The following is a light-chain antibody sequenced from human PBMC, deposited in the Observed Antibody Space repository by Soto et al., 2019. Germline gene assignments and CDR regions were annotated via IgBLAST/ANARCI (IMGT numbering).Light chain of an antibody. V-gene: IGKV3-15*01. Sequence: EIVMTQSPDTLSVSPGDTATLSCRASQSVSSNLAWYQQKPGQAPRLLISGASTRATGVPARFSGSGSGTEFTLTISSLQSEDFAVYYCQQYNNWPPWTFGHGTKVEI. J-gene: IGKJ1*01. CDR2: GAS. CDR3: QQYNNWPPWT. CDR1: QSVSSN.